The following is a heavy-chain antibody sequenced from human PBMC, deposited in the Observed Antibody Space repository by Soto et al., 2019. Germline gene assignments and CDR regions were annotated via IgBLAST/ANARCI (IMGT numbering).Heavy chain of an antibody. D-gene: IGHD3-22*01. CDR1: GFTFSSYA. CDR3: TKGYYYDTCGYFDS. V-gene: IGHV3-23*01. CDR2: ISAGGGRT. Sequence: GSLRLSCAASGFTFSSYAMGWVHQAPGKGLELVSTISAGGGRTYYADSVKVRFTISRDNSKNTLYLQMNSLRAEDTAVYYCTKGYYYDTCGYFDSWGQGTLVTVTS. J-gene: IGHJ4*02.